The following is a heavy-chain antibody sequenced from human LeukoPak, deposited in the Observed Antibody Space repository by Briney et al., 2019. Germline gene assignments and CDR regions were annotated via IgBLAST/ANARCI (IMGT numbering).Heavy chain of an antibody. D-gene: IGHD6-13*01. CDR2: INHSGST. CDR3: ARLQQLVLWGDNDY. CDR1: GGSFSGYY. Sequence: PSETLSLTCAVYGGSFSGYYWSWIRQPPGKGLEWIGEINHSGSTNYNPSLKSRVTISVDTSKNQFSLKLSSVTAADTAVYYCARLQQLVLWGDNDYWGQGTLVTVSS. V-gene: IGHV4-34*01. J-gene: IGHJ4*02.